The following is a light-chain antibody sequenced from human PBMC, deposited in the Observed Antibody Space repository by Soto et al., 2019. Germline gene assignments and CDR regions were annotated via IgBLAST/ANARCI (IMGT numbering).Light chain of an antibody. CDR1: QNITNF. Sequence: DIQMTQAPLSLSASVGESVTITCRASQNITNFLNWYQRKPGKPPRLLIFRTSSLQSGVPSRFRGSRSETDFSLTISGLQPDDFATYICQQSYRSPLNFGPGTSVA. CDR2: RTS. J-gene: IGKJ3*01. CDR3: QQSYRSPLN. V-gene: IGKV1-39*01.